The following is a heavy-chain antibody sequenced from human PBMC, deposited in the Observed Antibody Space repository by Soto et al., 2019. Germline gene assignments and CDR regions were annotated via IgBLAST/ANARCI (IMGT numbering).Heavy chain of an antibody. J-gene: IGHJ4*02. CDR1: GFTFSSYA. V-gene: IGHV3-23*01. D-gene: IGHD3-16*01. CDR3: ATLGGLPKRGEV. Sequence: GGSLRLSCAASGFTFSSYAMSWVRQAPGKGLEWVSAISGSGGSTYYADSVKGRFTISRDNSKNTLYLQMNSLRAEDTAVYYCATLGGLPKRGEVWGQGTLVTVSS. CDR2: ISGSGGST.